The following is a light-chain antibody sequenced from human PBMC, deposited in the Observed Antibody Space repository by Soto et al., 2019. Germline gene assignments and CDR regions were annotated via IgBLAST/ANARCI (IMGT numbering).Light chain of an antibody. CDR3: QQSYSTPWT. CDR1: QSVSSY. J-gene: IGKJ1*01. CDR2: AAS. V-gene: IGKV1-39*01. Sequence: DIQMTQSPSSLSASVGDRVTITCRASQSVSSYLHWFQQKPGKAPKLLIFAASSLQSGVPSRFSGSGSGTDFTLTISSLQPEDFATYYCQQSYSTPWTFGQGTKAEIK.